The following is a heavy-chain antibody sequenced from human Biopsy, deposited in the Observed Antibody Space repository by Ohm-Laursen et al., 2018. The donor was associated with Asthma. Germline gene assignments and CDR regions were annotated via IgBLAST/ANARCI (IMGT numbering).Heavy chain of an antibody. D-gene: IGHD3-16*02. V-gene: IGHV3-9*01. CDR3: AKVRSDWVITESFDY. CDR2: ISWNSTTI. J-gene: IGHJ4*02. CDR1: GFKFDEYT. Sequence: SLRLSCAASGFKFDEYTMHWVRQAPGKGLEWVSGISWNSTTIGYADSVEGRFTISRDNAKYSVFLHMDSLRPEDTAFYYCAKVRSDWVITESFDYWGQGVLVTVSS.